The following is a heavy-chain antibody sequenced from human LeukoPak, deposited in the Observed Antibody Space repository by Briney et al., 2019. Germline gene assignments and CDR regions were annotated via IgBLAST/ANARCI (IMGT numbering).Heavy chain of an antibody. J-gene: IGHJ1*01. CDR1: GYTFTNYY. D-gene: IGHD3-22*01. CDR2: INPSGGST. V-gene: IGHV1-46*01. CDR3: AKTDNKYDSRLLFN. Sequence: GASVKVSCKASGYTFTNYYIHRVRQAPGQGLECMGIINPSGGSTSYAQKFQGRVTMTRDTSITTAYMELSRLRSDDTAMYYCAKTDNKYDSRLLFNWGQGTQIIVSS.